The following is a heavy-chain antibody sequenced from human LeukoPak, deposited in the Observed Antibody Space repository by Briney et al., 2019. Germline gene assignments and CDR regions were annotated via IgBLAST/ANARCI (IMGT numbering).Heavy chain of an antibody. CDR3: ARAGYYRFGY. D-gene: IGHD2/OR15-2a*01. CDR2: INSDGTTI. J-gene: IGHJ4*02. CDR1: GLIFSTSW. Sequence: PGGSLRLSCAATGLIFSTSWMHRVRPAPGRGLVWVSRINSDGTTIDYADSVKGRFTISRDNAKNTLYLQMNSLRDEDTAVYYCARAGYYRFGYWGQGTLVTVSS. V-gene: IGHV3-74*01.